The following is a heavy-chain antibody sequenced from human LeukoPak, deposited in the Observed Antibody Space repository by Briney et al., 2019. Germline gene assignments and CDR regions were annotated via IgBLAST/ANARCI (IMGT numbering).Heavy chain of an antibody. J-gene: IGHJ4*02. Sequence: GGSLRLSCAAPGFTFSSYAMSWVRQAPGKGLEWVSAISGSGGSTYYADSVKGRFTISRDNSKNTLYLQMNSLRAEDTAVYYCAKGTVWFGELLYPDYWGQGTLVTVSS. CDR2: ISGSGGST. CDR3: AKGTVWFGELLYPDY. V-gene: IGHV3-23*01. D-gene: IGHD3-10*01. CDR1: GFTFSSYA.